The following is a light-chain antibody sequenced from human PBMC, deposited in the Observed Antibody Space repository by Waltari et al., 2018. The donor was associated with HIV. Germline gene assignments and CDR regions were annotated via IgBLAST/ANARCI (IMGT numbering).Light chain of an antibody. CDR3: QQSYTTPCT. V-gene: IGKV1-39*01. CDR1: QGITTY. CDR2: GAS. J-gene: IGKJ5*01. Sequence: DIQMTQSPSSLSTSVGDRVSITCRASQGITTYLSWYQEKPGSAPTLLIFGASNVQTGVSSRFRGIGAGTTFTLSISYVQPGDFATYDCQQSYTTPCTFGQGTRLDI.